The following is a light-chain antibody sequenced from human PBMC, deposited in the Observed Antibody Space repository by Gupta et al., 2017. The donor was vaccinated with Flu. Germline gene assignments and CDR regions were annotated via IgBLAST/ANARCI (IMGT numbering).Light chain of an antibody. CDR3: AAWDDSLNGWV. V-gene: IGLV1-44*01. J-gene: IGLJ3*02. CDR1: SSNIGSNT. Sequence: QSVLTQPPSASGTPGQRVTISCSGSSSNIGSNTVNWYQQLPGTAPKLLNYSNDQRPSGVPDRFSGSKSGTSASLAISGLQSDDEADYYCAAWDDSLNGWVFGGGTKLTVL. CDR2: SND.